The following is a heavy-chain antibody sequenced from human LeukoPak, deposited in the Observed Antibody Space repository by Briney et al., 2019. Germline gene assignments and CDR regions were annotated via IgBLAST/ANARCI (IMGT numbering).Heavy chain of an antibody. CDR3: ARPYNNYDSSGYIVPGAFDI. J-gene: IGHJ3*02. V-gene: IGHV3-9*01. CDR2: ISWNSGSI. Sequence: GGSLRLSCAASGFTFDDYAMHWVRQAPGKGLEWVSGISWNSGSIGYADSVKGRFTISRDNAKNFLYLQMNSLRAEDTALYYCARPYNNYDSSGYIVPGAFDIWGQGTMVTVSS. D-gene: IGHD3-22*01. CDR1: GFTFDDYA.